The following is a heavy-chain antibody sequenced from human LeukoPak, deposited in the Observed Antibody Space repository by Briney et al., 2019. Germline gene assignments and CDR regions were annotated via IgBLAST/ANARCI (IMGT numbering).Heavy chain of an antibody. J-gene: IGHJ4*02. V-gene: IGHV4-31*03. CDR2: IYYSGST. Sequence: SQTLSLTCTVSGGSVSSGGYYWSWIRQHPGKGLEWIGNIYYSGSTYYNPSLKSRATISVDTSKNQFSLKVNSVTAADTAVYYCAADGGGLSSVVTPRSSPFDYWGQGTLVTVSS. CDR1: GGSVSSGGYY. D-gene: IGHD4-23*01. CDR3: AADGGGLSSVVTPRSSPFDY.